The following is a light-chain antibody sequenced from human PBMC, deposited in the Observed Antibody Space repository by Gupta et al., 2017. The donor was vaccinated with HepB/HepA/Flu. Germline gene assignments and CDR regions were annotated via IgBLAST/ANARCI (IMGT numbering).Light chain of an antibody. J-gene: IGKJ1*01. CDR2: RAS. CDR1: QRVITN. CDR3: QQYNTSPRT. Sequence: EIEMSHSPHPLSVSPGERATLSCRARQRVITNLAWYQQKPGQAPRLLIYRASIRATEIPARFSGFGSGTEFTLTISSLQSEDFAVYYCQQYNTSPRTFGQGTKVEIK. V-gene: IGKV3-15*01.